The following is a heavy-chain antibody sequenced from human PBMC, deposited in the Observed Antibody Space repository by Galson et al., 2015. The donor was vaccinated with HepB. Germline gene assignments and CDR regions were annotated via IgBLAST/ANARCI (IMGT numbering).Heavy chain of an antibody. V-gene: IGHV1-18*04. J-gene: IGHJ5*02. Sequence: SVKVSCKASGYTFTSYGISWVRQAPGQGLEWMGWISAYNGNTNYAQKLQGRVTMTTDTSTSTAYMEPRSLRSDDTAVYYCARDLKDIVVVPAAIGWFDPWGQGTLVTVSS. CDR1: GYTFTSYG. CDR2: ISAYNGNT. CDR3: ARDLKDIVVVPAAIGWFDP. D-gene: IGHD2-2*01.